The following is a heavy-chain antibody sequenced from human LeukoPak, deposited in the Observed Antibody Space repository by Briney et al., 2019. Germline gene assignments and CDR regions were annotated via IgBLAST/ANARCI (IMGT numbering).Heavy chain of an antibody. CDR1: GGTFISYA. V-gene: IGHV1-69*04. CDR3: ARDEGPTGCY. J-gene: IGHJ4*02. CDR2: IIPILGIA. D-gene: IGHD6-19*01. Sequence: SVKVSCKASGGTFISYAISWVRQAPGQGLEWMGRIIPILGIANYAQKFQGRVTITADKSTSTAYMELSSLRSEDTAVYYCARDEGPTGCYWGQGTLVTVSS.